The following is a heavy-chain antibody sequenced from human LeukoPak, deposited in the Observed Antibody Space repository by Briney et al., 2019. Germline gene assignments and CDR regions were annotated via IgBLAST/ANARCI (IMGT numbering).Heavy chain of an antibody. Sequence: ASVKVSCKASGYTFTSYAMHWVRQAPGQRLEWMGWINADNGDTKYSQEFQARVTISRDTSASTAYMELSSLRSEDMAVYYCARSIGIAAAGWFDPWGQGTLVTVSS. CDR2: INADNGDT. CDR1: GYTFTSYA. CDR3: ARSIGIAAAGWFDP. J-gene: IGHJ5*02. V-gene: IGHV1-3*03. D-gene: IGHD6-13*01.